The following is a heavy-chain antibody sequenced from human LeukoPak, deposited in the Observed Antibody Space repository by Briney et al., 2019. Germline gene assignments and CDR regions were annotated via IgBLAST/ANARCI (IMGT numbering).Heavy chain of an antibody. Sequence: GRSLRLSCAASGFTFSSYGMHWVRQAPGKGLEWVAVISYDGSNKYYADSVKGRFTISRDNSKNTLYLQMNSLRAEDTAVYYCARTSLLRFLEWLLYDAFDIWGQGTMVTVSS. CDR3: ARTSLLRFLEWLLYDAFDI. J-gene: IGHJ3*02. CDR2: ISYDGSNK. D-gene: IGHD3-3*01. V-gene: IGHV3-30*03. CDR1: GFTFSSYG.